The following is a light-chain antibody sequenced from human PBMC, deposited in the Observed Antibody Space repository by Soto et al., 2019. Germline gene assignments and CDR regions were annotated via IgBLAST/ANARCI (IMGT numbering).Light chain of an antibody. CDR1: QSVSSSY. V-gene: IGKV3-20*01. J-gene: IGKJ2*01. Sequence: EIVLTQSPGTLSLSPGERATLSCRASQSVSSSYLAWYQQKPGQAPRLLIYGASSRATGIPDRFSGIGSGTDFTLTISRLEPEDFAVYYCQQYGSSPQTFGQGTKLEIK. CDR2: GAS. CDR3: QQYGSSPQT.